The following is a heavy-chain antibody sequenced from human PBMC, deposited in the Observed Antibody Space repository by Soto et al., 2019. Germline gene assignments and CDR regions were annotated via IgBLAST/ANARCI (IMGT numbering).Heavy chain of an antibody. CDR1: GFTFSSYA. V-gene: IGHV3-30-3*01. D-gene: IGHD2-21*02. CDR2: ISYDGSNK. CDR3: ARDHEAYCGGDCYNVFDY. J-gene: IGHJ4*02. Sequence: GGSLRLSCAASGFTFSSYAMHWVRQAPGKGLEWVAVISYDGSNKYYADSVKGRFTISRDNSKNTLYLQMNSLRAEDTAVYYCARDHEAYCGGDCYNVFDYWGQGTLVTVSS.